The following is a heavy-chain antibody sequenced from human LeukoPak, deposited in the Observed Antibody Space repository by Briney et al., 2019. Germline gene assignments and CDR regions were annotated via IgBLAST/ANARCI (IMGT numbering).Heavy chain of an antibody. D-gene: IGHD3-3*01. CDR1: GFTFSDYY. J-gene: IGHJ3*02. CDR2: ISSSGSTI. Sequence: PGGSLRLSCAASGFTFSDYYMSWIRQAPGKGLEWVSYISSSGSTIYYADSVKGRFTISRDNAKNSLYLQMNSLRAEDTAVYYCASLLEPTDAFDIWGQGTMVTVSS. CDR3: ASLLEPTDAFDI. V-gene: IGHV3-11*01.